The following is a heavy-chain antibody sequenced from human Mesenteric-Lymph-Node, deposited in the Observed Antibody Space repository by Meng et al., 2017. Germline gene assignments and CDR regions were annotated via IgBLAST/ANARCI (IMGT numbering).Heavy chain of an antibody. D-gene: IGHD3-22*01. CDR2: IYYSGST. CDR1: GGSVSSSSYY. Sequence: SETLSLTCTASGGSVSSSSYYWGWNRQPPGKGRVWIGSIYYSGSTYHNPSLKSRVTISVDTSKNQFSLKLSSVTAADTAVYYGARNSSGYYGSRVGVYWGQGTLVTVSS. J-gene: IGHJ4*02. CDR3: ARNSSGYYGSRVGVY. V-gene: IGHV4-39*07.